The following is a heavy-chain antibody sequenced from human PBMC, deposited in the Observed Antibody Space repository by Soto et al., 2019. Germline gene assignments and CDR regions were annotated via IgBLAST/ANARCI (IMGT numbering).Heavy chain of an antibody. CDR3: ARQGGGERRDGYNFRYGY. CDR2: IDPSDSYT. D-gene: IGHD5-12*01. Sequence: GESLKISCKGSGYSFTSYWISWVRQMPGKGLEWMGRIDPSDSYTNYSPSFQGHVTISADKSISTAYLQWSSLKASDTAMYYCARQGGGERRDGYNFRYGYWGQGTLVTVSS. J-gene: IGHJ4*02. CDR1: GYSFTSYW. V-gene: IGHV5-10-1*01.